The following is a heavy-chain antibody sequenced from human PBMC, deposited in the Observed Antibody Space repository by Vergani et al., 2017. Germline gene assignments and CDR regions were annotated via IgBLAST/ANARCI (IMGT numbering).Heavy chain of an antibody. J-gene: IGHJ3*01. D-gene: IGHD2-2*01. Sequence: QLLESGGGLIQPGGSLRLSCAASGFTFNSYAMTWVRQAPGKGLEWVSGINNNGGSTYYADSVKGRFTISRDNSKNTLYLQMTDLRAEDTATYYCAKVCGSASVPYGGGAFDVWGHGTMVTVSS. CDR3: AKVCGSASVPYGGGAFDV. CDR2: INNNGGST. CDR1: GFTFNSYA. V-gene: IGHV3-23*01.